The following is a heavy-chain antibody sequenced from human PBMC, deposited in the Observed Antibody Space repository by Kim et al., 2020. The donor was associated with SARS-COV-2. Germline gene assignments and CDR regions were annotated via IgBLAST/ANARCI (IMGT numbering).Heavy chain of an antibody. V-gene: IGHV4-59*09. D-gene: IGHD3-10*01. CDR2: GST. CDR3: ARGGYYADY. J-gene: IGHJ4*02. Sequence: GSTNYNPSLKSRVTISVDTSKNQFSLKLSSVTAADTAVYYCARGGYYADYWGQGTLVTVSS.